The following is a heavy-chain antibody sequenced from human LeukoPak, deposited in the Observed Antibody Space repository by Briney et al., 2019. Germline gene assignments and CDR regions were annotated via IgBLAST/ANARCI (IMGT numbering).Heavy chain of an antibody. CDR1: GFTFSNAW. Sequence: GGSLRLSCAASGFTFSNAWMSWVRQAPGKGLEWVGRIKSKTDGGTTDYAAPVKGRFTISRDDSKNTLYLQMNSLKTEDTAVYYCTIDPPYCTNGVCSEGDYWGQGTLVTVSS. CDR3: TIDPPYCTNGVCSEGDY. V-gene: IGHV3-15*01. CDR2: IKSKTDGGTT. J-gene: IGHJ4*02. D-gene: IGHD2-8*01.